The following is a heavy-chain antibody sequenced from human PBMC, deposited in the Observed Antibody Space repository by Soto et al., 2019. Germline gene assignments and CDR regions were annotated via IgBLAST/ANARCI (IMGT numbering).Heavy chain of an antibody. CDR1: GFTFSSYS. Sequence: EVQLLESGGGLVQPGGSLRLSCAASGFTFSSYSMNWVRQAPGKGLEWGASAGGGGDNTFYADSVKGRCTISRDDSQNAVDLEMNSLRAEAAAVYFCAQRDSGSGRSPPLINYWGQGTLVTVSS. V-gene: IGHV3-23*01. J-gene: IGHJ4*02. D-gene: IGHD3-10*01. CDR3: AQRDSGSGRSPPLINY. CDR2: AGGGGDNT.